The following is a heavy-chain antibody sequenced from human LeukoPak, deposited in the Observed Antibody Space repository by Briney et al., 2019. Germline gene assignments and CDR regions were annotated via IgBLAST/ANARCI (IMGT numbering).Heavy chain of an antibody. CDR1: GYTFTSYY. V-gene: IGHV1-46*01. Sequence: ASVKVSCKASGYTFTSYYIHWVRQAPGQGLEWMGIINPSGGSTSYAHRFQGRVTVTRDTSTSTVYMELSSLRSEDTAVYYCARSIAAAAGWFDPWGQGTLVTVSS. D-gene: IGHD6-13*01. J-gene: IGHJ5*02. CDR2: INPSGGST. CDR3: ARSIAAAAGWFDP.